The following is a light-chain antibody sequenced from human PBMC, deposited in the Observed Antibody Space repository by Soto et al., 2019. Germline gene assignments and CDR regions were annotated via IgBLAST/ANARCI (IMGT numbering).Light chain of an antibody. CDR1: SFNIGSNT. V-gene: IGLV1-44*01. CDR3: AAWDDSLNGYV. CDR2: SNN. Sequence: QSVLTQPPSASGTPGQRVTIPCSGSSFNIGSNTVNWYQQLPGMAPKLLIYSNNQRPSGVPDRISGSKSGTSASLAISGLQSEDEADYYCAAWDDSLNGYVFGTGTKVTVL. J-gene: IGLJ1*01.